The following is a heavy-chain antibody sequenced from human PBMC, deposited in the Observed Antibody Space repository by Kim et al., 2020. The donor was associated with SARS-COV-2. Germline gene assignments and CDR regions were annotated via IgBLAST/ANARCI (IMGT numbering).Heavy chain of an antibody. J-gene: IGHJ4*02. Sequence: GGSLRLSCAASGFTFSSYSMNWVRQAPGKGLEWVSSISSSSSYIYYADSVKGRFTISRDNAKNSLYLQMNSLRAEDTAVYYCASAGAGTFDYWGQGTLVTVSS. CDR2: ISSSSSYI. CDR3: ASAGAGTFDY. CDR1: GFTFSSYS. D-gene: IGHD6-19*01. V-gene: IGHV3-21*01.